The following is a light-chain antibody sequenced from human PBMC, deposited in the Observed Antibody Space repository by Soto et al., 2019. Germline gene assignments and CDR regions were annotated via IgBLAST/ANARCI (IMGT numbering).Light chain of an antibody. CDR1: QSVSSSY. V-gene: IGKV3-20*01. CDR3: QQYGSSPPIT. CDR2: GAS. J-gene: IGKJ5*01. Sequence: EIVLTQSPGTLSLSPGERATLSCRASQSVSSSYLAWYQQKPGQAPRLLIYGASSRATGIPGRFSSSGSATDFSLTISRLEPEDFAVYYCQQYGSSPPITFGQGTRLEIK.